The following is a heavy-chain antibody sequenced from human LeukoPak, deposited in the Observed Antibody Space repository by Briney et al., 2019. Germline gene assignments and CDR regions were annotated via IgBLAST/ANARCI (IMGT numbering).Heavy chain of an antibody. Sequence: SQTLSLTCTVSGGSISSGDGYWSWIRQPPGKGLEWIGYIYYSGSTYSNPSLKSRVTISVDTSKSQFSLKLSSVTAADTAVYYCARVGGYYDSSGPDCWGQGTLVTVSS. CDR3: ARVGGYYDSSGPDC. CDR2: IYYSGST. J-gene: IGHJ4*02. V-gene: IGHV4-30-4*01. CDR1: GGSISSGDGY. D-gene: IGHD3-22*01.